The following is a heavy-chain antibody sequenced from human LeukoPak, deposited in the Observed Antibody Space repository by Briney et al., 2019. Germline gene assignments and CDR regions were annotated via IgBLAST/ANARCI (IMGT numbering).Heavy chain of an antibody. CDR1: DGSISSNSYY. V-gene: IGHV4-39*02. D-gene: IGHD4-17*01. J-gene: IGHJ1*01. Sequence: PSETLSLTCTVSDGSISSNSYYWGWIRQPPGKGLEWIGSISYSGRTYYNPSLESRVTISVDASKNQFSLELNSVTAADTAVYYCARDAGYGDYVEYFQHWGQGTLVTVTS. CDR2: ISYSGRT. CDR3: ARDAGYGDYVEYFQH.